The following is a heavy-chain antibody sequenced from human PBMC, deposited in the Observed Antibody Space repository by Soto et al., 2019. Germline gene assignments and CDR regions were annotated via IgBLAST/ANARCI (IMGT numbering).Heavy chain of an antibody. D-gene: IGHD3-9*01. CDR1: GYSFTSYW. CDR2: IYPGDSDT. Sequence: PVESLKISCNGSGYSFTSYWIGWVRQMPWKGLEWMGIIYPGDSDTRYSPSFQGQVTISADKSISTAYLQWSSLKASDTAMYYCARHTLRYFDWLSKDYYYYGMDVWGQGTTVTVSS. J-gene: IGHJ6*02. V-gene: IGHV5-51*01. CDR3: ARHTLRYFDWLSKDYYYYGMDV.